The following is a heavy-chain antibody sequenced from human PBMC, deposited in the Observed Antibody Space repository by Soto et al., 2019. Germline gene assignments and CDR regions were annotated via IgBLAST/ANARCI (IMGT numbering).Heavy chain of an antibody. D-gene: IGHD6-13*01. Sequence: QVQLVQSGAEVKKPGSSVKVSCKASRDTITTYALGWVRQAPGQGFEWMGGIVPFIGAANYAQKFQGRVTITADQSTSTVFMELRSLTSEDTAVYYCARSTLYSSSRRNWFDPWGQGTLVTVSS. CDR1: RDTITTYA. CDR2: IVPFIGAA. J-gene: IGHJ5*02. CDR3: ARSTLYSSSRRNWFDP. V-gene: IGHV1-69*01.